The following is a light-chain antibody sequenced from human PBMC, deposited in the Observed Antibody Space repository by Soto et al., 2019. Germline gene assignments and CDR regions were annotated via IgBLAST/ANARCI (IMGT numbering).Light chain of an antibody. Sequence: VLTQSPGTLSLSPGERATLSCRASQSVSSSYLAWYQQKPGQAPRLLIYDASNRATGIPARFSGSGSGTDFTLTISSLEPEDFAVYYCQQRSNWPLTFGGGTKVDIK. CDR2: DAS. J-gene: IGKJ4*01. V-gene: IGKV3D-20*02. CDR1: QSVSSSY. CDR3: QQRSNWPLT.